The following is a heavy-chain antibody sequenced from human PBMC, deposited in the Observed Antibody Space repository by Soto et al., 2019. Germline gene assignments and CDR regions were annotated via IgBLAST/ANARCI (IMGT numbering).Heavy chain of an antibody. J-gene: IGHJ6*02. Sequence: SVKVSCKASGGTFNSYTISWVRQAPGQGLEWMGGIIPIFGTASYAQKFQGRVTITADKSTSTAYMELSSLRSEDTAVYYCAREGKRYYYGMDVWGQGTTVTVSS. CDR3: AREGKRYYYGMDV. CDR1: GGTFNSYT. V-gene: IGHV1-69*06. CDR2: IIPIFGTA.